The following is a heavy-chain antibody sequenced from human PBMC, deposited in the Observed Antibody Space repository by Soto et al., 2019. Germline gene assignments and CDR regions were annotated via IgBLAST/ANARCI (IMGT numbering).Heavy chain of an antibody. V-gene: IGHV3-48*02. D-gene: IGHD3-10*01. CDR2: MSSSSSTI. CDR1: GFTFSSYS. Sequence: GGSLRLSCAASGFTFSSYSMNWVRQAPGKGLEWVSYMSSSSSTIYYADSVKGRSTISRDNAKNSLYLQMNSLRDEDAAVYYCARDSTMVSYGYFDYWGQGTLVTVSS. J-gene: IGHJ4*02. CDR3: ARDSTMVSYGYFDY.